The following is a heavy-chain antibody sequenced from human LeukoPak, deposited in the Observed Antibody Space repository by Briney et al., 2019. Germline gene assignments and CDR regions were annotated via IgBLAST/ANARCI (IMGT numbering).Heavy chain of an antibody. J-gene: IGHJ3*02. CDR1: GFTFGDYA. CDR3: TRVGVIVVVYDAFDI. CDR2: IRSKAYGGTT. V-gene: IGHV3-49*04. D-gene: IGHD3-22*01. Sequence: PGRSLRLYCTASGFTFGDYAMSWVRQAPGKGLEWVGFIRSKAYGGTTEYAASVKGRFTISRDDSKSIAYLQMNSLKTEDTAVYYCTRVGVIVVVYDAFDIWGQGTMVTVSS.